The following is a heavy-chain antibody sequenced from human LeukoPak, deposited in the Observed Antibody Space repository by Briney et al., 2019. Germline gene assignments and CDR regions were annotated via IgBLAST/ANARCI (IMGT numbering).Heavy chain of an antibody. V-gene: IGHV3-48*03. D-gene: IGHD6-19*01. J-gene: IGHJ5*02. CDR2: ISNSGSTK. CDR1: GFTFSSYE. CDR3: ARDYFSSGIPNWFDP. Sequence: PGGSLRLSCAASGFTFSSYEMNWIRQAPGKGLEWISYISNSGSTKYYADSVKGRFTISRDNSKNTLYLQMNSLRAEDTAVYYCARDYFSSGIPNWFDPWGQGTLVTVSS.